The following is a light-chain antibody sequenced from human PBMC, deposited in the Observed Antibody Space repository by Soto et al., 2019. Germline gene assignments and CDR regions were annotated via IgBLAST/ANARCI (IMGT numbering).Light chain of an antibody. CDR1: QNVISN. V-gene: IGKV3D-11*02. CDR2: GAF. CDR3: QQRRSWQVT. Sequence: EIVMTQSPATLSVSPGARVPLSCRASQNVISNLAWYQQKPGQAPRLLIYGAFNRAAGIPARFSGSGSGTNFTLTISSLEPEDFAVYYCQQRRSWQVTFGQGTRLEIK. J-gene: IGKJ5*01.